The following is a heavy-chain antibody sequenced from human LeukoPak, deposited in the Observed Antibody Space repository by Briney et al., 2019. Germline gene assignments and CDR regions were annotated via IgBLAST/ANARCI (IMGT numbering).Heavy chain of an antibody. J-gene: IGHJ4*02. V-gene: IGHV3-15*01. Sequence: GGSLRLSCTASGFTFSSFTMNWVRQVPGKGLEWVGRIKSKTDGGTTDYAAPVKGRFTISRDDSKDTLYLQMNSLKTEDTAVYYCTTLSGYCSGGSCNYWGQGTLVTVSS. CDR3: TTLSGYCSGGSCNY. CDR1: GFTFSSFT. D-gene: IGHD2-15*01. CDR2: IKSKTDGGTT.